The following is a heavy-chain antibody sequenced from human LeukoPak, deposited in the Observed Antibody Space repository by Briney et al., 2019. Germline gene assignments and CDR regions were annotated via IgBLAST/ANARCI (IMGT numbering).Heavy chain of an antibody. CDR2: MNPNSGNT. V-gene: IGHV1-8*02. J-gene: IGHJ6*02. CDR3: ARGSFYYYGMDV. Sequence: GASVKVSCKASGYTFTSYGISWVRQATGQGLEWMGWMNPNSGNTGYAQKFQGRVTMTRNTSISTAYMELSSLRSEDTAVYYCARGSFYYYGMDVWGQGTTVTVSS. CDR1: GYTFTSYG.